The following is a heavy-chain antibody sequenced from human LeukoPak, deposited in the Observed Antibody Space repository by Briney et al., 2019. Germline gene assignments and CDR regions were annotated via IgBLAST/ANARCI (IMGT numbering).Heavy chain of an antibody. Sequence: GGSLRLSCAASGFTFNSYAMSWVRQAPGKGLEWVSAISGSGGRTYYADSVKGRFTISRDNSKNTLYLQMNSLRAEDTAVYYCASQRWGTYWYFDLWGRGTLVTVSS. J-gene: IGHJ2*01. CDR1: GFTFNSYA. CDR3: ASQRWGTYWYFDL. V-gene: IGHV3-23*01. CDR2: ISGSGGRT. D-gene: IGHD5-24*01.